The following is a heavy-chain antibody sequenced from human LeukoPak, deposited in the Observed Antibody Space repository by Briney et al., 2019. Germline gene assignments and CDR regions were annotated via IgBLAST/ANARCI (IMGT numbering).Heavy chain of an antibody. Sequence: PGGSLRLSCAASGFTFSSYSMNWVRQAPGKGLEWVSSISSSSSYIYYADSVKGRFTISRDNAKNSLYLQMNSLRAEDTAVYYCARDAAPNSSGWYKGAFDIWGQGTMVTVSS. J-gene: IGHJ3*02. D-gene: IGHD6-19*01. CDR1: GFTFSSYS. V-gene: IGHV3-21*01. CDR2: ISSSSSYI. CDR3: ARDAAPNSSGWYKGAFDI.